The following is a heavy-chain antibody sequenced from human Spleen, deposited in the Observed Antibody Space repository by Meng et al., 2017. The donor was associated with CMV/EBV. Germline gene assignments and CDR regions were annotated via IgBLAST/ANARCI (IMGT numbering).Heavy chain of an antibody. V-gene: IGHV1-69*06. Sequence: SVKVSCKASGGTFSSYAINWVRQAPGQGLEWMGGIIPIFGTANYAQKFQDRVTITADKSTSTVYMELSSLRVEDTAVYYCARVGRGLPNEFWGHGTLVTVSS. J-gene: IGHJ4*01. D-gene: IGHD2-15*01. CDR2: IIPIFGTA. CDR3: ARVGRGLPNEF. CDR1: GGTFSSYA.